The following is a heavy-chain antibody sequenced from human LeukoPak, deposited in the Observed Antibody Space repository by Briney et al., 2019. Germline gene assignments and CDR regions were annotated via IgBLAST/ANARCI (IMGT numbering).Heavy chain of an antibody. Sequence: PGGSLRLSCAVSGFTFSYYGMSWVRQAPGKGLEWVSVISGSGGSTFHADSVKGRFTISRDNSKNTLYLQVNSLRAEDTAVYYCAKRGDLDSSGSLRYFDYWGQGTLVTVSS. CDR2: ISGSGGST. CDR3: AKRGDLDSSGSLRYFDY. J-gene: IGHJ4*02. CDR1: GFTFSYYG. V-gene: IGHV3-23*01. D-gene: IGHD3-22*01.